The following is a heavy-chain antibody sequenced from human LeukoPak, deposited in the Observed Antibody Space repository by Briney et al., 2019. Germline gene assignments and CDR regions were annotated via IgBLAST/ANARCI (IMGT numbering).Heavy chain of an antibody. Sequence: TGGSLRLSCAASGFTFSSYSMNWVRQAPGKGLEWVSSISTSSSYIYYADSVKGRFTISRDNAKNSLYLQMSSLRAEDTAVYYCASGSGSLASPWGQGTLVTVSS. J-gene: IGHJ5*02. CDR2: ISTSSSYI. CDR1: GFTFSSYS. CDR3: ASGSGSLASP. D-gene: IGHD3-10*01. V-gene: IGHV3-21*01.